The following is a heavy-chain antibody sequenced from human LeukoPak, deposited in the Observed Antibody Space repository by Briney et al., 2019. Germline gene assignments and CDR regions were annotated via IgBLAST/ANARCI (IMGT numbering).Heavy chain of an antibody. V-gene: IGHV3-43*01. CDR1: GFTLDDYT. CDR3: ARALRGYSGYSSFDY. Sequence: GGSLRLSCAASGFTLDDYTMHWVRQAPGKGLEWVSLISWDGGSTYYADSVKGRFTISRDNSKNTLYLQMNSLRAEDTAVYYCARALRGYSGYSSFDYWGQGTLVTVSS. CDR2: ISWDGGST. J-gene: IGHJ4*02. D-gene: IGHD5-12*01.